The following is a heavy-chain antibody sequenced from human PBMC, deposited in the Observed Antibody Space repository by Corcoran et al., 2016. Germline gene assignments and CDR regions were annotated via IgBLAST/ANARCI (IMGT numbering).Heavy chain of an antibody. Sequence: QVQLQESGPGLVKPSQTLSLPCAISGDSVSSNSADWNWLRRSPSRGLEWLGRTYYRSSWYADYVASVRSRITINPDTSKNQFSLQLNSVAPEDTAVYYCSRRRSPDGMDVWGQGTTVTGSS. CDR1: GDSVSSNSAD. J-gene: IGHJ6*02. CDR3: SRRRSPDGMDV. CDR2: TYYRSSWYA. V-gene: IGHV6-1*01.